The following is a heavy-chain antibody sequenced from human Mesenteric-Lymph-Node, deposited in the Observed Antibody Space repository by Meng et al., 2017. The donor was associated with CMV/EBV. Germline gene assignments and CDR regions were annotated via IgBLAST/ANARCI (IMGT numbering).Heavy chain of an antibody. V-gene: IGHV1-18*04. CDR3: VRGFAWFAP. CDR2: ISANNGDT. CDR1: GYTFTSYG. J-gene: IGHJ5*02. D-gene: IGHD3-10*01. Sequence: SCKSSGYTFTSYGITWVRRAPGQVLEWIGWISANNGDTNYAQDFPGRATMTTDTSTNTAYMELRSLRSDDTAMYYCVRGFAWFAPWGQGTLVTVSS.